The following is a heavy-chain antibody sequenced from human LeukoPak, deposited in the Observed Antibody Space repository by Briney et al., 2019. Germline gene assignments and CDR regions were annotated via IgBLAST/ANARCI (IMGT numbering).Heavy chain of an antibody. D-gene: IGHD3-10*01. Sequence: SETLSLTCTVSGGPISGYYWSWIRQAPGKGLEWIGNFYYSGITNYNPSLKSRVTILVDTAKNQFSLKLSSVTATDTAFYYCAKQPYGRDWFDPWGQGTLVTVSS. CDR3: AKQPYGRDWFDP. V-gene: IGHV4-59*08. CDR2: FYYSGIT. J-gene: IGHJ5*02. CDR1: GGPISGYY.